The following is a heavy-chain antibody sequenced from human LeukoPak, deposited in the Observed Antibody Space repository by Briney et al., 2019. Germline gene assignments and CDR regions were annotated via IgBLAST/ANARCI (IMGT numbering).Heavy chain of an antibody. CDR3: ASLIVGATEAY. V-gene: IGHV3-7*01. Sequence: GGSPRLSCAASGFTFSSYWMSWVRQAPGKGLEWVANIKQDGSEKYYVDSVKGRFTISRDNAKNSLYLQMNSLRAEDTAVYYCASLIVGATEAYWGQGTLVTVSS. D-gene: IGHD1-26*01. CDR2: IKQDGSEK. CDR1: GFTFSSYW. J-gene: IGHJ4*02.